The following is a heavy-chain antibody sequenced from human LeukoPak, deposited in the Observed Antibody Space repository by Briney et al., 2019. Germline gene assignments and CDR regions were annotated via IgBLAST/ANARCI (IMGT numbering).Heavy chain of an antibody. V-gene: IGHV3-23*01. Sequence: GGSLRLSCAASGFNFNSYAMSWVRQAPGKGLESVSGLSGSGGTTFYAGSVQGRFTISRDNSKNTLFLQMDSLRTEDTAVYYCATLRVFRYFPFDSWGPGTLVTVSS. CDR1: GFNFNSYA. J-gene: IGHJ5*01. CDR3: ATLRVFRYFPFDS. CDR2: LSGSGGTT. D-gene: IGHD3-9*01.